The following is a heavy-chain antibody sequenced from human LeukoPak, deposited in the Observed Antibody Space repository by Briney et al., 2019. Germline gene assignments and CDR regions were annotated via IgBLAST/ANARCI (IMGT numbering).Heavy chain of an antibody. CDR2: IKQDGSDK. Sequence: GGSLRLSCEASRFTFSSSWMSWVRQAPGKGLELVANIKQDGSDKYYVDSVKGRFTISRDNAKNSLYLEMNSLRAEDTAVYYCAREAGPAYCSTTSCLNWFDPWGQGTLVTVSS. D-gene: IGHD2-2*01. CDR3: AREAGPAYCSTTSCLNWFDP. V-gene: IGHV3-7*05. J-gene: IGHJ5*02. CDR1: RFTFSSSW.